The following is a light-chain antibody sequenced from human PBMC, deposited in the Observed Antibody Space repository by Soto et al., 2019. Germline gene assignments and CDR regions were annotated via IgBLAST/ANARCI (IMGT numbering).Light chain of an antibody. CDR1: QSVSTS. V-gene: IGKV3-11*01. CDR3: QVRDVWPS. Sequence: IVLTQSPVTLALSPGERADLSCRASQSVSTSLAWYQHKPGRAPRLFIYDASKRAPGIPARFSGSGSVTDFTLTISSLEPEDIAVYYCQVRDVWPSFGQGTKVEIK. J-gene: IGKJ1*01. CDR2: DAS.